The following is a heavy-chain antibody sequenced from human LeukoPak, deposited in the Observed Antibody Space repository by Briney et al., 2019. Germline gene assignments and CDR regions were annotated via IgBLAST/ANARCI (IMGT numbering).Heavy chain of an antibody. Sequence: GGSLRLSCAASGFTFSSYAMSCVRQAPGKGLEWVSALSGSGGSTYYADTVKGRFTISRDNSKNTLYLQMNSLRAEDTAVYYCAKVSSTNYYYMDVWGKGTTVTVSS. V-gene: IGHV3-23*01. J-gene: IGHJ6*03. CDR3: AKVSSTNYYYMDV. D-gene: IGHD3-16*02. CDR1: GFTFSSYA. CDR2: LSGSGGST.